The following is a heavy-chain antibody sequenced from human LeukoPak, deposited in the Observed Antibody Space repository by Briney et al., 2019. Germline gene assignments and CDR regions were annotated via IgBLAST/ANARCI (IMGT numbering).Heavy chain of an antibody. CDR1: GGTFCSYA. CDR2: IIPIFGTA. CDR3: ARVDYGGNSAFDY. J-gene: IGHJ4*02. D-gene: IGHD4-23*01. Sequence: SVRVSCKASGGTFCSYAISSVRQAPGQGLEWMGRIIPIFGTATYAQKFQGRVTITTDESTSTAYMELSSLRSEDTAVYYCARVDYGGNSAFDYWGQGTLVTVSS. V-gene: IGHV1-69*05.